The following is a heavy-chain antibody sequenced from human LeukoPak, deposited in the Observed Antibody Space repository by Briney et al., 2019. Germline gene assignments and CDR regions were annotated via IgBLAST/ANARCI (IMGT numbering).Heavy chain of an antibody. J-gene: IGHJ6*03. CDR3: ARRAGYCSSTSCYRYYYMDV. V-gene: IGHV4-59*01. CDR2: IYYSGST. Sequence: PSETLSLTCTVSGGSISSYYWSWIRQPPGKGREWMGYIYYSGSTNYNPSLKSRVTISVDTSKNQFSLKLSSVTAADTAVYYCARRAGYCSSTSCYRYYYMDVWGKGTTVTVSS. CDR1: GGSISSYY. D-gene: IGHD2-2*01.